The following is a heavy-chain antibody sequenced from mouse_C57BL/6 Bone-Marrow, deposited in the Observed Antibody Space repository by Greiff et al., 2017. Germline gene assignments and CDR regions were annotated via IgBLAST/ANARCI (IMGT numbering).Heavy chain of an antibody. Sequence: VKLVESGAELARPGASVKLSCKASGYTFTSYGLSWVKQRTGQGLEWIGEIDPRSGNTYYNEKFKGKATLTADKSSSTAYMELRSLTSEDSAVYFCARCLFYAMDYWGQGTSVTVSS. J-gene: IGHJ4*01. CDR1: GYTFTSYG. CDR3: ARCLFYAMDY. CDR2: IDPRSGNT. V-gene: IGHV1-81*01.